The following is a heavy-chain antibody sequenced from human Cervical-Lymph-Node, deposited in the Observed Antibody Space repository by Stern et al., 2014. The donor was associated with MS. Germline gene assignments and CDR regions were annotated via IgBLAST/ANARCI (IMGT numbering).Heavy chain of an antibody. V-gene: IGHV4-61*02. D-gene: IGHD5-18*01. CDR3: ASGYRIFDY. CDR1: GGSISSGSDY. Sequence: MQLVESGPGLVKPSQTLSLTCTVSGGSISSGSDYWSWIRQPVGKGLEWIGRIHPSGSAFYTPSLKSRVTISTDTSMNQFSLELNSATAADTAIYYCASGYRIFDYWGQGILVTVSS. CDR2: IHPSGSA. J-gene: IGHJ4*02.